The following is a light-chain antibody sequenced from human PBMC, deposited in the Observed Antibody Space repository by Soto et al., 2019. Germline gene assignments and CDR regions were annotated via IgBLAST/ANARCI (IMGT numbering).Light chain of an antibody. Sequence: EIVMTQSPGTLSVSPGERATLSCSASESVDRYFAWYQQKPGQAPRLLFYGPSTRATGVPARFSGSGYGTELTLTIGSLHSEDFEVYFCQQCRAWPLITFCQGTRLEAK. V-gene: IGKV3-15*01. CDR2: GPS. CDR1: ESVDRY. CDR3: QQCRAWPLIT. J-gene: IGKJ5*01.